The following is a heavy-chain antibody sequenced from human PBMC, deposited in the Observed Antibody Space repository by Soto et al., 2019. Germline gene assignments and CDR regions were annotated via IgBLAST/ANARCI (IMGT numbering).Heavy chain of an antibody. CDR2: ITSTGSTR. V-gene: IGHV3-48*03. J-gene: IGHJ4*02. Sequence: PGGSLRLSCAASGFNFTSYDMNWVLQAPGKGLEWVSDITSTGSTRYYADSVKGRFTISRDNAKNSLYLQMSSLRAEDTAVYYCARGYCTSSAGHWNLDYWGQGTLVTVSS. CDR1: GFNFTSYD. CDR3: ARGYCTSSAGHWNLDY. D-gene: IGHD2-8*01.